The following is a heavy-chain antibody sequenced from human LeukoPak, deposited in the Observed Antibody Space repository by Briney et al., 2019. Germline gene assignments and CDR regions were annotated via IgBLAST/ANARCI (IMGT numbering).Heavy chain of an antibody. J-gene: IGHJ4*02. CDR3: ATSRGSWPDYFDY. CDR1: GFTFSSYA. Sequence: QPGGSLRLSCAASGFTFSSYAMHWVRQAPGKGLEWVSYISTSGSTIYYADAVKGRFTISRDNAKNSLYLQMNSLRAEDTAVYYCATSRGSWPDYFDYWGQGTLVTVSS. V-gene: IGHV3-48*03. D-gene: IGHD6-13*01. CDR2: ISTSGSTI.